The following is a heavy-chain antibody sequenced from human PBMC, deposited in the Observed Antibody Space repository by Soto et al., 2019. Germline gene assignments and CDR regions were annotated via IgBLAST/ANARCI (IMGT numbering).Heavy chain of an antibody. J-gene: IGHJ4*02. D-gene: IGHD6-19*01. Sequence: QVQLVQCGAEVKKPGSSVKVSSKASGGTFSSYAVCWMLEDPGQGLEWMGGIIPIFGTANYAQKFQGRVTITADESTSTAYMELSSLRSEDTAVSYCASRGMCIAVAGHFDYWGQGTLVTVSS. CDR2: IIPIFGTA. V-gene: IGHV1-69*12. CDR3: ASRGMCIAVAGHFDY. CDR1: GGTFSSYA.